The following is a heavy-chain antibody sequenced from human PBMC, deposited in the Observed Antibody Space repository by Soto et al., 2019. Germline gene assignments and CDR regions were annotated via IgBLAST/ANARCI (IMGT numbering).Heavy chain of an antibody. CDR2: LSRSGGST. Sequence: GGSLRLSCVASGFSFSTHTMNWVRQAPGKGLEWVSGLSRSGGSTYYADSVKGRFTISRDNSKNTLYLQMNSLRAEDTALYYCAALPAATTFDYWGQGTLVTVSS. CDR1: GFSFSTHT. D-gene: IGHD2-2*01. J-gene: IGHJ4*02. CDR3: AALPAATTFDY. V-gene: IGHV3-23*01.